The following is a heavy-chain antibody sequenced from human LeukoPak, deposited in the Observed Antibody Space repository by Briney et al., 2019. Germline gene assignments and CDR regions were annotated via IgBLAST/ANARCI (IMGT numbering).Heavy chain of an antibody. J-gene: IGHJ4*02. CDR1: GFSFNNHE. D-gene: IGHD2-2*01. CDR2: ISSGGGSI. V-gene: IGHV3-48*03. Sequence: GGSLRLSCVPSGFSFNNHEMNWVRQAPGKGLEWVSYISSGGGSIYYADSVKGRFTISRDNAKYSLYLQMNSLRAEDTAVYYCARISTNTWYNFDYWGQGTLVTVSS. CDR3: ARISTNTWYNFDY.